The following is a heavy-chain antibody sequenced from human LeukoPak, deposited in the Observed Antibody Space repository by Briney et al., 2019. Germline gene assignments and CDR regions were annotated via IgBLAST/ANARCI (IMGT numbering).Heavy chain of an antibody. CDR3: ASVGQLATDY. CDR1: GFTFSNYW. CDR2: MNIDGSEK. Sequence: PGGSLRLSCAASGFTFSNYWMGWVRQAPGKRLEWVANMNIDGSEKYYADSVKGRFSISRDNARNSVYLQMASLRVEDTAVYYCASVGQLATDYWGQGTLVTVSS. D-gene: IGHD6-6*01. V-gene: IGHV3-7*01. J-gene: IGHJ4*02.